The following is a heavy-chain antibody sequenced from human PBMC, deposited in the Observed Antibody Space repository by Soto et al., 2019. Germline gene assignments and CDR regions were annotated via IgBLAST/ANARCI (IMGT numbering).Heavy chain of an antibody. J-gene: IGHJ4*02. CDR1: GDSISITSYY. D-gene: IGHD2-15*01. CDR3: ASTKDETLYFDY. V-gene: IGHV4-39*01. CDR2: IHYSGST. Sequence: QLQLQESGPGLVKPSETLSLTCTVSGDSISITSYYWGWFRQPPGKGLEWIGSIHYSGSTHYNPSLQSRVTISGDASKKQFSLKLRSVTAADTAVYYCASTKDETLYFDYWGQGTLVTVSS.